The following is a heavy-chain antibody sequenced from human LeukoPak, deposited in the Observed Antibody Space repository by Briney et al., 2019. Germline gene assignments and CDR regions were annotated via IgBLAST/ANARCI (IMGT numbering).Heavy chain of an antibody. CDR3: AKYYYDSSGYYSFDY. J-gene: IGHJ4*02. CDR1: GYTFTNYG. Sequence: ASVKVSCKXSGYTFTNYGISWVRQAPGQGLEWMGWISAYNDNTNYAQKLQGRVTMTTDTSTSTAFMELRSLRSDDTAIYYCAKYYYDSSGYYSFDYWGQGTLVTVSS. CDR2: ISAYNDNT. D-gene: IGHD3-22*01. V-gene: IGHV1-18*01.